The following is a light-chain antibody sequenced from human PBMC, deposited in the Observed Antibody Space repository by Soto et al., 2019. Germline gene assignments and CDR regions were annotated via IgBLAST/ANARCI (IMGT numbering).Light chain of an antibody. V-gene: IGLV1-44*01. CDR3: AAWDDRLNGWV. CDR2: SDD. Sequence: QSVLTQTPSASGTPGQRVTISCSGSSSNIGNSTVNWYQQLPGTAPKLLICSDDQRPSGVPDRFSGSKSGTSASLAISGLQSEDEADYYCAAWDDRLNGWVFGGGTKLTVL. CDR1: SSNIGNST. J-gene: IGLJ3*02.